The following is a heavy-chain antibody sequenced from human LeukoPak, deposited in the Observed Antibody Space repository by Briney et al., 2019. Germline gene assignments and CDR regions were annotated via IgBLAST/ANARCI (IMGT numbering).Heavy chain of an antibody. CDR3: ANHLACGSTSCPSFDD. D-gene: IGHD2-2*01. V-gene: IGHV3-21*01. CDR1: GFTFSSYN. J-gene: IGHJ4*02. Sequence: GGSLRLSCAASGFTFSSYNMNWVRLAPGKGLEWVASISDRGSYIYYADSVKGRFTISRDNAKNSLYLQMNSLRADDTAVYYCANHLACGSTSCPSFDDWGQGTLVTVSS. CDR2: ISDRGSYI.